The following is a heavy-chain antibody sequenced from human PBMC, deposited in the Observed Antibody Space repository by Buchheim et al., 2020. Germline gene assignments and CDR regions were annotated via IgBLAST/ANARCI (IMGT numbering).Heavy chain of an antibody. Sequence: QVQLVESGGGVVQPGRSLRLSCAASGFTFSSYAMHWVRQGPGKGLEWGAVISYDGSNKYYADSVKGRFTISRDNSKNTLYLQMNSLRAEDTAVYYCARDRGYSDPSVFDYWGQGTL. D-gene: IGHD1-1*01. CDR2: ISYDGSNK. CDR1: GFTFSSYA. J-gene: IGHJ4*02. CDR3: ARDRGYSDPSVFDY. V-gene: IGHV3-30-3*01.